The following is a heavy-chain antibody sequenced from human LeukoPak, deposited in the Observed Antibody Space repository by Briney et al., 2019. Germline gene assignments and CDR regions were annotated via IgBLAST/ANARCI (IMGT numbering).Heavy chain of an antibody. CDR3: ARALGTGTTGTTRFDY. J-gene: IGHJ4*02. CDR2: IIPIFGTA. CDR1: GGTFISYA. Sequence: SVKVSCKASGGTFISYAISWVRQAPGQGLEWMGGIIPIFGTANYAQKFQGRVTITADESTSTAYMELSSLRSEDTAVYYCARALGTGTTGTTRFDYWGQGTLVTVSS. V-gene: IGHV1-69*13. D-gene: IGHD1-1*01.